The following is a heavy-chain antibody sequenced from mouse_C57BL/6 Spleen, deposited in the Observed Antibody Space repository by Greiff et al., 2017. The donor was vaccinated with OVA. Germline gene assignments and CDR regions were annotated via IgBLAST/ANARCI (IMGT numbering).Heavy chain of an antibody. CDR3: AREGTTVPDY. CDR1: GYTFTDYN. D-gene: IGHD1-1*01. J-gene: IGHJ2*01. Sequence: VQLKQSGPELVKPGASVKMSCKASGYTFTDYNMHWVKQSHGKSLEWIGYINPNNGGTSYNQKFKGKATLTVNKSSSTAYMELRSLTSEDSAVYYCAREGTTVPDYWGQGTTLTVSS. V-gene: IGHV1-22*01. CDR2: INPNNGGT.